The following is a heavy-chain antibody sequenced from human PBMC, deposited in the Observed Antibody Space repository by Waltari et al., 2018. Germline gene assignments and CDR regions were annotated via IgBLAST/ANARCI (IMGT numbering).Heavy chain of an antibody. D-gene: IGHD3-16*01. CDR2: IYGNCAST. CDR3: AGEWQLGGNRFDV. Sequence: QVQLQESGPGLVKPSETLSLTCAVSGGSISDSYYWNWIRQPPGKGLEWIGDIYGNCASTYYKPSLKCRVTISKDTAKNQFFLKLSGGTAADTAVDYCAGEWQLGGNRFDVWGPGVLVTVAS. J-gene: IGHJ5*02. CDR1: GGSISDSYY. V-gene: IGHV4-59*01.